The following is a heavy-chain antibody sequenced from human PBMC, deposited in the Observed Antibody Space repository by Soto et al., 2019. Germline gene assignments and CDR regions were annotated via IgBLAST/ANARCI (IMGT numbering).Heavy chain of an antibody. Sequence: EVQLVESGGGLVQPGGSLKLSCAASGFTFSGSAMHWVRQASGKGLEWVGRIRSKANSYATAYAASVKGRFTISRDDSKNTGYLQMNSLKTEDTAVYYCTRHALQYCGGDCYLLPYFDLWGRGTLVTVSS. J-gene: IGHJ2*01. CDR3: TRHALQYCGGDCYLLPYFDL. V-gene: IGHV3-73*02. CDR1: GFTFSGSA. D-gene: IGHD2-21*02. CDR2: IRSKANSYAT.